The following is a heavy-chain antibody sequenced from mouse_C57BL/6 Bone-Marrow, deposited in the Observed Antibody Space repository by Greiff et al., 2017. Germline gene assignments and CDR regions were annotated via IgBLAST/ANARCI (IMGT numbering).Heavy chain of an antibody. CDR2: IHPRSGNT. CDR3: ARILLYCYERYYAMDY. D-gene: IGHD1-1*01. J-gene: IGHJ4*01. CDR1: GYTFTSYG. Sequence: QVQLKQSGAELARPGASVKLSCKASGYTFTSYGISWVKQRTGQGLEWIGEIHPRSGNTYYNEKFKGKATLTADKSSSTAYMELRSLTSEDSAVYFCARILLYCYERYYAMDYWGQGTSVTVSS. V-gene: IGHV1-81*01.